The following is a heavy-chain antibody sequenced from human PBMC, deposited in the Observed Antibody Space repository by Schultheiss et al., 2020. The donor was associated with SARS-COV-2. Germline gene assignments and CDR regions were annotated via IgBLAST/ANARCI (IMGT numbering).Heavy chain of an antibody. D-gene: IGHD5-12*01. CDR3: VKDRDSSGYAFDY. V-gene: IGHV3-30*14. J-gene: IGHJ4*02. CDR1: GFSFSSYA. CDR2: ISYDGSDK. Sequence: GGSLRLSCAASGFSFSSYAMHWVRQAPGKGLEWVAVISYDGSDKYYADSVKGRFTISRDNSKNTLYLQMSSLRAEDTAVYYCVKDRDSSGYAFDYWGQGTLVTVSS.